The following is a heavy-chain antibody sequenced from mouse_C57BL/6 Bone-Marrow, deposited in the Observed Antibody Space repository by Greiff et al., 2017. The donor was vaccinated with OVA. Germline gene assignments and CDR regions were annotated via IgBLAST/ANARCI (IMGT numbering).Heavy chain of an antibody. CDR1: GFSLTSYA. CDR3: ARNPYDGYSYILDY. D-gene: IGHD2-3*01. CDR2: IWTGGGT. Sequence: VKLMESGPGLVAPSQSLSITCTVSGFSLTSYAISWVRQPPGKGLEWLGVIWTGGGTNYNSALKSRLSISKDNSKSQVFLKMNSLQTDDTARYYCARNPYDGYSYILDYWGQGTTLTVSS. V-gene: IGHV2-9-1*01. J-gene: IGHJ2*01.